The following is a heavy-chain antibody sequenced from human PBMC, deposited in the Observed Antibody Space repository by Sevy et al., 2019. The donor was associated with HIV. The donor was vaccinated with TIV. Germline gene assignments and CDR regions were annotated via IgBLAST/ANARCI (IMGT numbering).Heavy chain of an antibody. V-gene: IGHV3-53*01. D-gene: IGHD1-1*01. CDR1: GFTVSSNY. Sequence: GGSLRLSCAASGFTVSSNYMSWVRQAPGKGLEWVSVIYSGGSTYYADSVKGRFTISRDNSKNTLYLQMNGLRAEDTAVYYCARDRGNGADYYYYGMDVWGQGTTVTVSS. J-gene: IGHJ6*02. CDR3: ARDRGNGADYYYYGMDV. CDR2: IYSGGST.